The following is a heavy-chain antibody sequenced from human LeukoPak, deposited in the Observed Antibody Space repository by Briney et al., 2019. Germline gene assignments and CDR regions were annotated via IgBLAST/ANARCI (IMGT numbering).Heavy chain of an antibody. D-gene: IGHD3-10*01. V-gene: IGHV4-31*03. Sequence: PSETLSLTCTVSGGSLSSGGYYWRWIRQHPGKGLEWIGYIYYSGSTYYNPSLKSRVTISVDTSKNQFSLKLSSVTAADTAVYYCAVGYYGSGTPFDYWGQGTLVTVSS. CDR2: IYYSGST. CDR3: AVGYYGSGTPFDY. J-gene: IGHJ4*02. CDR1: GGSLSSGGYY.